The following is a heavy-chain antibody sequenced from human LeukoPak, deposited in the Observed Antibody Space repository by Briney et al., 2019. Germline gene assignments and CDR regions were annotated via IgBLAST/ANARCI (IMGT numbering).Heavy chain of an antibody. J-gene: IGHJ4*02. CDR1: GYSLTSYW. D-gene: IGHD3-22*01. CDR3: AKSRSGYHFDY. V-gene: IGHV5-51*01. Sequence: GESLKISCQASGYSLTSYWIGWVREMPGKGLEWMGIIYLGDSDTRYSPSFQGQVTISADKSISTAYLQWSSLKASDAPMYFCAKSRSGYHFDYWGQGTLVTVSS. CDR2: IYLGDSDT.